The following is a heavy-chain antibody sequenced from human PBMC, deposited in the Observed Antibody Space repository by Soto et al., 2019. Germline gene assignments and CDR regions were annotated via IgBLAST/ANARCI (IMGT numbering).Heavy chain of an antibody. Sequence: QVQLVESGGGVVQPGRSLRLSCAASGFTFSNYGMHWVRQAPGKGLEWVAVIWYDGSNKYYVDSVKGRFTISRDNSKNPLYLQMNSLRAEDTAVYYCARDHYDFWSGYPYFDYWGQGTLVTVSS. V-gene: IGHV3-33*01. CDR2: IWYDGSNK. J-gene: IGHJ4*02. CDR1: GFTFSNYG. D-gene: IGHD3-3*01. CDR3: ARDHYDFWSGYPYFDY.